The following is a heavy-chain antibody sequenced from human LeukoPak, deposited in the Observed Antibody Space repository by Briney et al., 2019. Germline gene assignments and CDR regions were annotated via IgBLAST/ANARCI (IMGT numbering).Heavy chain of an antibody. CDR1: GFTFSSYS. V-gene: IGHV3-21*01. Sequence: PGGSLRLSCAASGFTFSSYSMNWVRQAPGKGLEWVSSISSSSSYIYYADSVKGRFTISRDNAKNSLYLQMNSLRAEDTAVYYCARDLYSGYDLDSWGHGNLVTVSS. D-gene: IGHD5-12*01. J-gene: IGHJ5*01. CDR3: ARDLYSGYDLDS. CDR2: ISSSSSYI.